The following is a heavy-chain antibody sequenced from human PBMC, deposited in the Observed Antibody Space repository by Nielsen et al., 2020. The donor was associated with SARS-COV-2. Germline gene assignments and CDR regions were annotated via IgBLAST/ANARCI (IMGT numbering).Heavy chain of an antibody. CDR1: GYTFTSYA. Sequence: SVKVSCKASGYTFTSYAMNWVRQAPGQGLEWMGWINTNTGNPTYAQGFTGRFVFSLDTSVSTAYLQISSLKAEDTAVYYCARVVSPVTQYYYYGMDVWGQGTTVTVSS. CDR3: ARVVSPVTQYYYYGMDV. J-gene: IGHJ6*02. D-gene: IGHD2-21*01. CDR2: INTNTGNP. V-gene: IGHV7-4-1*02.